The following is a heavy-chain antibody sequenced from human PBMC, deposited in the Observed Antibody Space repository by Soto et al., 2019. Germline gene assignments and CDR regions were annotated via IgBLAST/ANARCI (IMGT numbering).Heavy chain of an antibody. D-gene: IGHD3-3*01. CDR1: GFSLSNDRMG. Sequence: SGPTLVNPTEALTLTCTVSGFSLSNDRMGVSWIRQPPGKALEWLAHIFSNDEKSYSTSLKSRLTISKDTSKSQVVLTMTNMDPVDTATYYCARIIRSGYYMDYWGQGTLVTVSS. J-gene: IGHJ4*02. V-gene: IGHV2-26*01. CDR2: IFSNDEK. CDR3: ARIIRSGYYMDY.